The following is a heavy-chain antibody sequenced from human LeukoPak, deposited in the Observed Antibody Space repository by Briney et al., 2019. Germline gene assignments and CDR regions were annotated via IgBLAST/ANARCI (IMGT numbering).Heavy chain of an antibody. Sequence: GGSLRLSCAASGFTFSNYAMNWVRQAPGKGLEWVSVITGGGGSTYYADSVKGRFTISRDNSKNTLYLQMNSLRAEDTAVYYCVTRDSSGYFYNDWGQGTLVTVSS. V-gene: IGHV3-23*01. CDR1: GFTFSNYA. J-gene: IGHJ4*02. D-gene: IGHD3-22*01. CDR3: VTRDSSGYFYND. CDR2: ITGGGGST.